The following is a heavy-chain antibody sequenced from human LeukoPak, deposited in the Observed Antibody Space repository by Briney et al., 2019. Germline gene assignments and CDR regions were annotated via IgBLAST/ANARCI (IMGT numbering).Heavy chain of an antibody. CDR2: IYTSGST. Sequence: SETLSLTCTVSGGSISSGSYYWSWIRQPAGKGLEWIGRIYTSGSTNYNPSLKSRVTISVDTSKNQFSLKLSSVTAADTAVYYCARQKRGYSYGSDDYWGQGTLVTVSS. CDR3: ARQKRGYSYGSDDY. D-gene: IGHD5-18*01. V-gene: IGHV4-61*02. CDR1: GGSISSGSYY. J-gene: IGHJ4*02.